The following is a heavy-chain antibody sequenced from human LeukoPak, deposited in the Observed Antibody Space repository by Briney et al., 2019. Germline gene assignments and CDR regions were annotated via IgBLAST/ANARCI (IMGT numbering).Heavy chain of an antibody. CDR3: ARDNGFLEWYKD. J-gene: IGHJ4*02. V-gene: IGHV3-66*01. CDR1: GFTVSSNY. CDR2: IYSGGST. D-gene: IGHD3-3*01. Sequence: GGSLRLSCAASGFTVSSNYMSWVRQAPGKGLEWVSVIYSGGSTYYADSVKGGFTISRDNSKNTLYLQMNSLRAEDTAVYYCARDNGFLEWYKDWGQGTLVTVSS.